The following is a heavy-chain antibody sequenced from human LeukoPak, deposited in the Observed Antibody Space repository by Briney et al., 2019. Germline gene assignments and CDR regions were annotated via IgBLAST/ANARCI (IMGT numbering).Heavy chain of an antibody. CDR3: ARDLTERKYYIAF. D-gene: IGHD2-8*02. CDR2: IGYSGTDT. Sequence: PGGSLRLSCAASGFTFSSFGIHWVRQAPGEGLEWVAYIGYSGTDTYYADSVKGRFTISRDNPKNTVHLQVNSLRAADTALYSCARDLTERKYYIAFWGQGTLVTVSS. J-gene: IGHJ4*02. CDR1: GFTFSSFG. V-gene: IGHV3-30*02.